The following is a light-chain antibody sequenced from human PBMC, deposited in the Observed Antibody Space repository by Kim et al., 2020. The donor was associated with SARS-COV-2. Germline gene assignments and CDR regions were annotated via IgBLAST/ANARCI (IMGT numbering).Light chain of an antibody. V-gene: IGKV3-20*01. CDR2: GAS. Sequence: EIVLTQSPGTLSLSTGERATLSCRASQSVSSSYLAWYQQKPGQAPRLLIYGASSRATGIPDRFSGSGSGTDFTLTISRLEPEDFAVYYCQQYGNSPPTFGQGTKVDIK. CDR1: QSVSSSY. CDR3: QQYGNSPPT. J-gene: IGKJ1*01.